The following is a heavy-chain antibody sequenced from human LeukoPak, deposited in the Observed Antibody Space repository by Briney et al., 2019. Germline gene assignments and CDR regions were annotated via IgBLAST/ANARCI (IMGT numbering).Heavy chain of an antibody. J-gene: IGHJ6*02. V-gene: IGHV3-23*01. Sequence: GGSLRLSCAASGFTFSSYAMSWVRQAPGKGLEWVSAISGSGGSTYYADSVKGRFTISRDNSKNTLYLQMNSLRAEDTAVYYCAKSLVPADIVVVPAAIEIGYGMDVWGQGTTVTVSS. CDR3: AKSLVPADIVVVPAAIEIGYGMDV. CDR2: ISGSGGST. D-gene: IGHD2-2*01. CDR1: GFTFSSYA.